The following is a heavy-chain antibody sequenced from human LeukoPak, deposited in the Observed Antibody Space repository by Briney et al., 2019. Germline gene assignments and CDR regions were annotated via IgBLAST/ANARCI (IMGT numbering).Heavy chain of an antibody. CDR1: GFTFSSYG. CDR3: ASATPVLYDSTKEDY. CDR2: ISSSSSYI. J-gene: IGHJ4*02. Sequence: GGSLRLSCVASGFTFSSYGMHWVRQAPGKGLEWVSSISSSSSYIYYADSVKGRFTISRDNAKNSLYLQMNSLRAEDTAVYYCASATPVLYDSTKEDYWGQGTLVTVSS. V-gene: IGHV3-21*01. D-gene: IGHD3-22*01.